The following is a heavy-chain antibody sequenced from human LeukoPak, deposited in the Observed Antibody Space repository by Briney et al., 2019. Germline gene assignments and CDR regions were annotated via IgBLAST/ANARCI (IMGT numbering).Heavy chain of an antibody. CDR3: ARVGPYSSSRMYYFDY. Sequence: ASVKVSCKASGGTFSSYAISWVRQAPGQGLEWIGGIIPIFGTANYAQQFQGRVTITADESTSTAYMELSSLRSEDTAVYYCARVGPYSSSRMYYFDYWGQGTLVTVPS. J-gene: IGHJ4*02. CDR1: GGTFSSYA. V-gene: IGHV1-69*13. CDR2: IIPIFGTA. D-gene: IGHD6-13*01.